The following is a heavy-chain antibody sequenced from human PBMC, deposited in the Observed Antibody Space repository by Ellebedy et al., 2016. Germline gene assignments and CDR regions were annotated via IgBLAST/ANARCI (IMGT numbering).Heavy chain of an antibody. V-gene: IGHV1-3*01. J-gene: IGHJ3*02. CDR1: GYTFTTYA. D-gene: IGHD3-10*01. CDR2: INAGNGNT. CDR3: ARDRGTMGMEAFDI. Sequence: ASVKVSCKASGYTFTTYAMHWVRQAPGQRLEWMGWINAGNGNTKFSQKFQGRVTITRDTSASTAYMELSGLRSEDTAVYYCARDRGTMGMEAFDIWGQGTMVTVSS.